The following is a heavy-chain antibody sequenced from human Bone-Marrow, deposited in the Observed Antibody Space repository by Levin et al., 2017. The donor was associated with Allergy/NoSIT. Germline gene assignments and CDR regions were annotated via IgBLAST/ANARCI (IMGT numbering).Heavy chain of an antibody. CDR1: GFTFSSYG. CDR3: ARDGVPAAAGWFDP. D-gene: IGHD6-13*01. Sequence: GESLKISCAASGFTFSSYGMHWVRQAPGKGLEWVAVIWYDGSNKYYADSVKGRFTISRDNSKNTLYLQMNSLRAEDTAVYYCARDGVPAAAGWFDPWGQGTLVTVSS. CDR2: IWYDGSNK. J-gene: IGHJ5*02. V-gene: IGHV3-33*01.